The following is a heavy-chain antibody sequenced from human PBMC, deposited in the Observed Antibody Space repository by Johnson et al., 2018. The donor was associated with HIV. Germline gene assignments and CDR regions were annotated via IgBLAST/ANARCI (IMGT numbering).Heavy chain of an antibody. CDR2: ISYDGSNK. CDR1: GFTFSSYA. J-gene: IGHJ3*01. D-gene: IGHD6-13*01. Sequence: QVQLVESGGGVVQPGRSLRLSCAASGFTFSSYAMHWVRQAPGKGLEWVAVISYDGSNKYYADSVKGRFTISRDNSKNTLYLQMNSLRVEDTAVYDCAKDPNSSSWLRDAFDVWGHGTMVTVSS. V-gene: IGHV3-30*04. CDR3: AKDPNSSSWLRDAFDV.